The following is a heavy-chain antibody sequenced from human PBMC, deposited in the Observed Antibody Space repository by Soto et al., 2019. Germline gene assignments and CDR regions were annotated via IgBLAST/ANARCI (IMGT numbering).Heavy chain of an antibody. D-gene: IGHD6-13*01. CDR3: TRSSWHYYYGMDV. V-gene: IGHV3-15*07. CDR2: IKSKTDGGTT. J-gene: IGHJ6*02. Sequence: CAASGFTFSNAWMNWVRQAPGKGLEWVGRIKSKTDGGTTDYAAPVKGRFTISRDDSKNTLYLQMNSLKTEDTAVYYCTRSSWHYYYGMDVWGQGTTVTVSS. CDR1: GFTFSNAW.